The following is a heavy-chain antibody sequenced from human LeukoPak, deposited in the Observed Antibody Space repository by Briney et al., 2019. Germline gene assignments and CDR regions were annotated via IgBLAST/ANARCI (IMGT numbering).Heavy chain of an antibody. D-gene: IGHD3-3*01. CDR2: ISSSGSTI. CDR1: GFTFSSYE. CDR3: ASASSYDFWSGYYGAFDI. Sequence: PGGSLRLSCAASGFTFSSYEMNWVRQAPGKGLEWVSYISSSGSTIYYADSVKGRFTISRDNAKNSLYLQMNSLRAEDTAVYYCASASSYDFWSGYYGAFDIWGQGTMVTVSS. V-gene: IGHV3-48*03. J-gene: IGHJ3*02.